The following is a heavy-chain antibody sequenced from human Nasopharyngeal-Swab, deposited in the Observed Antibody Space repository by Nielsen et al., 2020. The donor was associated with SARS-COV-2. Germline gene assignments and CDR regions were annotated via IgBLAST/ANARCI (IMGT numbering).Heavy chain of an antibody. CDR1: GGSITSYD. J-gene: IGHJ4*02. CDR2: IYYTGST. D-gene: IGHD3-22*01. CDR3: ARVRYFDSSGYDY. V-gene: IGHV4-59*01. Sequence: SETLSLTCTVSGGSITSYDWNWIRQPPGKGLEWIGYIYYTGSTNYNPYLKSRVTISVDTSKNKFFLKLSSVTAADTAVYYCARVRYFDSSGYDYWGQGTLVTVSS.